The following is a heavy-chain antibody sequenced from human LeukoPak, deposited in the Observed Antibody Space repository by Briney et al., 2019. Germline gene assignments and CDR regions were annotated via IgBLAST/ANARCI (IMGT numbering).Heavy chain of an antibody. V-gene: IGHV3-20*04. CDR2: INWNGGST. CDR3: ARDPSYCSSTSCYFFDY. Sequence: GGSLRLSCAASGFTFDDYGMSWVRQAPGKGLEWVSGINWNGGSTGYADSVKGRFTISRDNAKNSLYLQMNSLRAEDTALYYCARDPSYCSSTSCYFFDYWGQGTLVTVSS. D-gene: IGHD2-2*01. J-gene: IGHJ4*02. CDR1: GFTFDDYG.